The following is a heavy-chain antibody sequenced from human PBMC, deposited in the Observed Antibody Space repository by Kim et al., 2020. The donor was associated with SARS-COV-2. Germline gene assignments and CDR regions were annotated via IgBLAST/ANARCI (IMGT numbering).Heavy chain of an antibody. CDR1: GGSFSGYY. Sequence: SETLSLTCAVYGGSFSGYYWSWIRQPPGKGLEWIGEINHSGSTNYNPSLKSRVTISVDTSKNQFSLKLSSVTAADTAVYYCARELRYGDIDYWGQGTLVTVSS. J-gene: IGHJ4*02. CDR3: ARELRYGDIDY. CDR2: INHSGST. D-gene: IGHD4-17*01. V-gene: IGHV4-34*01.